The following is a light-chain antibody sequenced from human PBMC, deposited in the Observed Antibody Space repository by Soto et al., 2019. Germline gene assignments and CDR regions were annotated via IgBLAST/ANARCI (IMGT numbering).Light chain of an antibody. CDR1: NSNIGSNT. Sequence: QSVLTQPPSASGTPGQRVTISCSGSNSNIGSNTVNWYQHLPGTAPKLLIYTNDQRPSGVPDRFSGSKSGTSASLAISGLQSEDEADYYCATWDGSLNVVLFGGGTQLTVL. CDR2: TND. V-gene: IGLV1-44*01. J-gene: IGLJ2*01. CDR3: ATWDGSLNVVL.